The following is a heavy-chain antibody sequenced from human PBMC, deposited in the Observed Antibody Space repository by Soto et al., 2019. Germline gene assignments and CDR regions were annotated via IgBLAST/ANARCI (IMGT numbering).Heavy chain of an antibody. Sequence: QVQLVESGGGLVQPGRSLRLSGAASGVTFSSYGMHWVRQAPGKGLEWVAVIRYDGSNKYYADSVKGRFTISRDNSRNTLYVQRNSLGAEDTAVYYCARATGGWYGYCDSWGQGTLVTVSS. CDR2: IRYDGSNK. CDR1: GVTFSSYG. CDR3: ARATGGWYGYCDS. J-gene: IGHJ4*02. V-gene: IGHV3-33*01. D-gene: IGHD6-19*01.